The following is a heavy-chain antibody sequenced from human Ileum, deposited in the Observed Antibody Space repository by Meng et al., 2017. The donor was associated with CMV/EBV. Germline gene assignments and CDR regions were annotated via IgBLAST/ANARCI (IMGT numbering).Heavy chain of an antibody. J-gene: IGHJ4*01. CDR3: AHRLPGVGSGWDSGVFDY. Sequence: LSTSGVGVAWTRQPPGKALECLGIIYWDDDKRYNPSLTSRLSITKDTSKNQVVLTMTNMDPVDTATYYCAHRLPGVGSGWDSGVFDYWGHGTLVTVSS. CDR1: LSTSGVG. CDR2: IYWDDDK. D-gene: IGHD2-15*01. V-gene: IGHV2-5*02.